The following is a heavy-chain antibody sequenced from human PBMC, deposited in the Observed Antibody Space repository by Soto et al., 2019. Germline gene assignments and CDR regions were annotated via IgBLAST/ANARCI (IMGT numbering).Heavy chain of an antibody. CDR2: ISDTGGRT. V-gene: IGHV3-23*01. D-gene: IGHD3-22*01. Sequence: GGSLRLSCAASGVNFSSYAMNWVRQAPGKGLEWVSTISDTGGRTFYAGSVKGRFTISRDNSKNTLYLQMHSLRADGSAIYFCAVGRHKTSGSNAWFDPWGRGTLVTVSS. CDR3: AVGRHKTSGSNAWFDP. J-gene: IGHJ5*02. CDR1: GVNFSSYA.